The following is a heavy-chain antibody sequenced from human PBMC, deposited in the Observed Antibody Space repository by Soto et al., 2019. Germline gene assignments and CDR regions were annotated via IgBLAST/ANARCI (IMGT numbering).Heavy chain of an antibody. CDR2: TRSEANSYTT. Sequence: EVQLVESGGGLVQPGGSLRLSCAASGFTFSDHYMDWVRQAPGKGLEWVGRTRSEANSYTTEYAASVKGRFTISRDDSEYSLYLQLNSLKTEDTAVYYCVRISSGWTYHFDYWGQGTLVTVSS. V-gene: IGHV3-72*01. D-gene: IGHD6-19*01. J-gene: IGHJ4*02. CDR3: VRISSGWTYHFDY. CDR1: GFTFSDHY.